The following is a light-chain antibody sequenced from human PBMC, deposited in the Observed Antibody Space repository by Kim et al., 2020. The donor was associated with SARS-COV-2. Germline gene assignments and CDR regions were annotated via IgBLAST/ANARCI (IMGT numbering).Light chain of an antibody. CDR1: STNIESHL. V-gene: IGLV1-47*01. Sequence: RATISCAGSSTNIESHLVYWGQQLPGTAPKLVIHENSQRPSGVPDRFSGSKSGTSASLAISGLRSEDEGDYYCAAWDDTLHAWVFGGGTQLTVL. CDR2: ENS. J-gene: IGLJ3*02. CDR3: AAWDDTLHAWV.